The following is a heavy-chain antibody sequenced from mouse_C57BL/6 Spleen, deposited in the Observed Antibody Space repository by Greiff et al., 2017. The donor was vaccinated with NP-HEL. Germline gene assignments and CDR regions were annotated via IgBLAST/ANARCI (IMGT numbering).Heavy chain of an antibody. V-gene: IGHV1-59*01. Sequence: VQLQQPGAELVRPGTSVKLSCKASGYTFTSYWMHWVKQRPGQGLEWIGVIDPSDSYTNYNQKFKGKATLTVDTSASTAYMQLSSLTSEDSAVYYCVYAMDYWGQGTSVTVSS. CDR3: VYAMDY. CDR2: IDPSDSYT. J-gene: IGHJ4*01. CDR1: GYTFTSYW.